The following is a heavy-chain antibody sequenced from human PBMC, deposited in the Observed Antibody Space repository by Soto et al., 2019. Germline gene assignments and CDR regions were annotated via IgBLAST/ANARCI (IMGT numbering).Heavy chain of an antibody. D-gene: IGHD6-19*01. V-gene: IGHV1-69*13. Sequence: SVKVSCKASGGTFSSYAISWVRQAPGQGLEWMGGIIPIFGTANYAQKFQGRVTITADESTSTAYMELSRLRSEDTAVYYCARPRIAVAGNWSAPRGKGTLVTVSS. CDR3: ARPRIAVAGNWSAP. CDR2: IIPIFGTA. CDR1: GGTFSSYA. J-gene: IGHJ5*02.